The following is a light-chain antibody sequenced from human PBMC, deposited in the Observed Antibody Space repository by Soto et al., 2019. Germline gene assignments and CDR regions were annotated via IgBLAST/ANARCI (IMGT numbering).Light chain of an antibody. CDR3: SSYTSSNTLG. CDR1: SSDVGAYNS. CDR2: DVS. Sequence: QSVLTQPASVSGSPGQSITISCTGTSSDVGAYNSVSWYQQHPDKAPKLMIYDVSNRPSGVSNRFSGSKSGNTASLTISGLQAEDEADYYCSSYTSSNTLGFGGGTKLTVL. J-gene: IGLJ2*01. V-gene: IGLV2-14*03.